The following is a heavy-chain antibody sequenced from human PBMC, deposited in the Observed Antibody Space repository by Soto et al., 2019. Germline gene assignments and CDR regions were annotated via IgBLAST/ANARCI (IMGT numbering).Heavy chain of an antibody. CDR2: ITSSSSTI. V-gene: IGHV3-48*02. CDR3: ARDNGIEGSFDP. J-gene: IGHJ5*02. Sequence: RRLSCAASGFTFSRYSMNWVRQAPGKGLEWISYITSSSSTIYYADSVKGRFTISRDNAKDSLYLQMNSLRDEDTAMYYCARDNGIEGSFDPWGQGTLVTVSS. CDR1: GFTFSRYS.